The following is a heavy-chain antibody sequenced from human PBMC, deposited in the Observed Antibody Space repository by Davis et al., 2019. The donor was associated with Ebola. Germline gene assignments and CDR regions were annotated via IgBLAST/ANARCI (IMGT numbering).Heavy chain of an antibody. CDR1: GFTFSSYA. V-gene: IGHV3-30-3*01. J-gene: IGHJ4*02. Sequence: GESLKISCTASGFTFSSYAIYWVRQALDKGLEWVALISYDGSNKYYADSVKGRFTISRDNSKNTLYLQMNSLRAEDTAVYYCARDGVVAVAGTPVDYWGQGTLVTVSS. CDR3: ARDGVVAVAGTPVDY. CDR2: ISYDGSNK. D-gene: IGHD6-19*01.